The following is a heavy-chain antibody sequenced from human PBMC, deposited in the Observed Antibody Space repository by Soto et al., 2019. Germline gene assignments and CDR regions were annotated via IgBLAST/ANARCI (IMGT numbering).Heavy chain of an antibody. CDR1: GGSFSRCA. CDR2: IIPIFGTA. V-gene: IGHV1-69*13. Sequence: SVKVSCKACGGSFSRCASSWVRQAPGQGLEWMGGIIPIFGTANYAQKFQGRVTITADESTSTAYMELSSLRFEDTAVYYCSRGAFAIPWGQGTLVTVSS. J-gene: IGHJ5*02. CDR3: SRGAFAIP. D-gene: IGHD3-9*01.